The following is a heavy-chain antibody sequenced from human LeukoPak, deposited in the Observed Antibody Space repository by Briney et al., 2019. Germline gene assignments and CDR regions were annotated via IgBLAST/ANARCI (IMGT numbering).Heavy chain of an antibody. CDR1: GGSISSSSYY. CDR3: ARLLKDKLRFLEWFQH. J-gene: IGHJ1*01. V-gene: IGHV4-39*01. Sequence: PSETLSLTCTVSGGSISSSSYYWGWIRQPPGKGLEWIGSIYYSGSTYYNPSLKSRVTISVDTSKNQFSLKLSSVTAADTAVYYCARLLKDKLRFLEWFQHWGQGTLVTVSS. D-gene: IGHD3-3*01. CDR2: IYYSGST.